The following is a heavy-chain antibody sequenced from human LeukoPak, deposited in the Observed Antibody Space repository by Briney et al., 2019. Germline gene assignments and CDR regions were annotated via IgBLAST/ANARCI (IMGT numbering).Heavy chain of an antibody. V-gene: IGHV4-59*01. D-gene: IGHD5-12*01. CDR3: AKMELNGYSAYDFHSRFDY. CDR1: GGSISSYY. Sequence: SETLSLTCTVSGGSISSYYWSWIRQPPGKGLEWIGYIYYSGSTNYNPSLKSRVTISVDTSKNQFSLKLSSVTAADTAIYYCAKMELNGYSAYDFHSRFDYWGQGSLVTVSS. J-gene: IGHJ4*02. CDR2: IYYSGST.